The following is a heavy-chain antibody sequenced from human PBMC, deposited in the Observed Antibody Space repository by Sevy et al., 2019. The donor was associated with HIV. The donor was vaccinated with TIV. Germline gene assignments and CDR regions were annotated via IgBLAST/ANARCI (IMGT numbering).Heavy chain of an antibody. CDR1: GGTFSSYA. J-gene: IGHJ6*03. CDR3: ARAGDHSKHYYYYYMDV. Sequence: ASVKVSCKASGGTFSSYAISWVRQAPGQGLEWMVGIIPIFGTANYAQKFQGRVTITADESTSTAYMELSSLRSEDTALYYCARAGDHSKHYYYYYMDVWGKGTTVTVSS. D-gene: IGHD4-4*01. CDR2: IIPIFGTA. V-gene: IGHV1-69*13.